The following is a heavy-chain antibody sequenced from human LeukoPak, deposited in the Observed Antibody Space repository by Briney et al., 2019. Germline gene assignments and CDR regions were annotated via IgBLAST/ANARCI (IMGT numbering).Heavy chain of an antibody. V-gene: IGHV3-30*02. CDR3: AKDQGYSGSYYYFDY. Sequence: GGSLRLSCAASGFTFSSYGMHWVRQAPGKGLEWVAFIRYDGSNKYYADSVKGRFTISRDNSKNTLYLQMNSLRAEDTAVYYCAKDQGYSGSYYYFDYWGQGTLVTVSS. D-gene: IGHD1-26*01. CDR2: IRYDGSNK. CDR1: GFTFSSYG. J-gene: IGHJ4*02.